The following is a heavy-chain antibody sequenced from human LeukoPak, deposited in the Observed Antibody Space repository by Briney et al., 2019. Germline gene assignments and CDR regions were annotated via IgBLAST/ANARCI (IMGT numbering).Heavy chain of an antibody. CDR1: GFTFSNYR. CDR2: IKQDGSEK. J-gene: IGHJ4*02. V-gene: IGHV3-7*01. Sequence: GGSLRLSCGASGFTFSNYRMSWVRQAPGKGLEWVANIKQDGSEKYYVDSVKGRFTISRDNAKDSLFLQMNSLRAEDTAVYYCAREVVSSPSYFDSWGQGTLVSVSS. D-gene: IGHD2-15*01. CDR3: AREVVSSPSYFDS.